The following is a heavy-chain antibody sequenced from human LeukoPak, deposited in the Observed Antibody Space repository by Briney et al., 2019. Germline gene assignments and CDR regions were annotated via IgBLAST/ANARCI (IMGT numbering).Heavy chain of an antibody. CDR1: GFTFSSYS. Sequence: GGPLRLSCAASGFTFSSYSMNWVRQAPGKGLEWVSSISSSSSYIYYADSVKGRFTISRDNAKNSLYLQMNSLRAEDTAVYYCARTSADYANDAFDIWGQGTMVTVSS. CDR2: ISSSSSYI. J-gene: IGHJ3*02. CDR3: ARTSADYANDAFDI. D-gene: IGHD4-17*01. V-gene: IGHV3-21*01.